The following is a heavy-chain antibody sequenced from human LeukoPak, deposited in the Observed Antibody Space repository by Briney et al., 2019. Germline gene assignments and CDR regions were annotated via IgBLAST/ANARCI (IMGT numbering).Heavy chain of an antibody. J-gene: IGHJ4*02. CDR3: ARHLIAVAGFFDY. CDR1: GGSISSSSYY. CDR2: IYYSGST. V-gene: IGHV4-39*01. D-gene: IGHD6-19*01. Sequence: PSETLSLTCTVSGGSISSSSYYWGWTRQPPGKGLEWIGSIYYSGSTYYNPSLKSRVTISVDTSKNQFSLKLSSVTAADTAVYYCARHLIAVAGFFDYWGQGTLVTVSS.